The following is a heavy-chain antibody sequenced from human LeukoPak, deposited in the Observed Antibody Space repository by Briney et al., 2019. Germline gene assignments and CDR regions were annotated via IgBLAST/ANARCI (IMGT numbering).Heavy chain of an antibody. CDR3: ARSRYTAVAAYYFDY. D-gene: IGHD6-19*01. V-gene: IGHV4-59*01. CDR2: IYYSGST. J-gene: IGHJ4*02. CDR1: GGSISSYY. Sequence: SETLSLTCTVSGGSISSYYWSWIQQPPGKGLEWIGYIYYSGSTNYNPSLKSRVTISVDTSKNQFSLKLSSVTAADMAVYYCARSRYTAVAAYYFDYWGQGTLVTVSS.